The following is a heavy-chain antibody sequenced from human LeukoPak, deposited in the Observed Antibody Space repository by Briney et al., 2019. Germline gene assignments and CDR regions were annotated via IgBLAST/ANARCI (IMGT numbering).Heavy chain of an antibody. D-gene: IGHD4-17*01. CDR3: TRDYRSNGDYHAFDF. CDR2: IISSNGYT. Sequence: PGGSLRLSCVASGFSFSTYSMNWVRQAPGKGLEWVSSIISSNGYTYYADSVEGRFTISRDNTKSSLYLQMNSLRAEDTAVYYCTRDYRSNGDYHAFDFWGQGTMVTVPS. J-gene: IGHJ3*01. CDR1: GFSFSTYS. V-gene: IGHV3-21*01.